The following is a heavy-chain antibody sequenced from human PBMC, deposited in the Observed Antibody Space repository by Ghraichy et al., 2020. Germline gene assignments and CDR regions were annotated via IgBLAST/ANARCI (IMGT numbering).Heavy chain of an antibody. V-gene: IGHV4-38-2*02. J-gene: IGHJ4*02. Sequence: SETLSLTCTVSGYSISSGYYWGWIRQPPGKGLEWIGSIYHSGSTYYNPSLKSRVTISVDTSKNQFSLQLRSVIAADTAVYYCARDWALNHLPPSWDYWGQGTLVTVSS. CDR2: IYHSGST. CDR3: ARDWALNHLPPSWDY. D-gene: IGHD1-14*01. CDR1: GYSISSGYY.